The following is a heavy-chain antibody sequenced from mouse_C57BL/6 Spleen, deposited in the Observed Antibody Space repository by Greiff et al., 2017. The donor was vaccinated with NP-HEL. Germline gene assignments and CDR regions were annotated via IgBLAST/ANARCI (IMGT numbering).Heavy chain of an antibody. Sequence: VKLMESGPGLVAPSQSLSITCTVSGFSLTSYAISWVRQPPGKGLEWLGVIWTGGGTNYNSALKSSLSISKDNSKSQVFLKMNSLQTDDTARYYCAGGTEIGLGAMDYWGQGTSVTVSS. J-gene: IGHJ4*01. D-gene: IGHD4-1*01. CDR1: GFSLTSYA. CDR2: IWTGGGT. CDR3: AGGTEIGLGAMDY. V-gene: IGHV2-9-1*01.